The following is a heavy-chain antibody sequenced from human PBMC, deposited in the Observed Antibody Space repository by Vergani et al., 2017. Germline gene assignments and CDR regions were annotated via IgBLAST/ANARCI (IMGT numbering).Heavy chain of an antibody. Sequence: QVQLVQSGAEVKKPGASLKVSCKASGYTFTSYYMHWARQAPGQGLEWMGIINPSGGSTSYAQKFQGRVTMTRNTSTSTVYMELSSLRSEDTAVYYCAREGGYDYVWGSYNSADAFDIWGQGTMVTVSS. CDR2: INPSGGST. D-gene: IGHD3-16*01. CDR1: GYTFTSYY. V-gene: IGHV1-46*03. CDR3: AREGGYDYVWGSYNSADAFDI. J-gene: IGHJ3*02.